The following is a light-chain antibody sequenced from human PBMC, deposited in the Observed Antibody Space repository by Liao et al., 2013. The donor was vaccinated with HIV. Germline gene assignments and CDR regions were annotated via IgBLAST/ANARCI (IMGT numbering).Light chain of an antibody. CDR3: QTWDTGTGV. Sequence: SYELTQPPSMSASPGQTVSITCSGDKLGDKYVCWYQQKPGQSPVLVIYEDTKRPSGISERFSGSNSQNTATLTISGAQPMDEADYYCQTWDTGTGVFGTGTKVTV. CDR2: EDT. V-gene: IGLV3-1*01. J-gene: IGLJ1*01. CDR1: KLGDKY.